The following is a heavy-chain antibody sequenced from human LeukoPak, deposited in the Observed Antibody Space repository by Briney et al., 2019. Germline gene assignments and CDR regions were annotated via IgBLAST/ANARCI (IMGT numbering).Heavy chain of an antibody. CDR3: ARNGEFLYYYGMDV. J-gene: IGHJ6*02. CDR2: TYTGGNS. V-gene: IGHV3-53*01. Sequence: PGGSLRLSCAASGFTVSSIHMVWVRQAPGKGLEWVSVTYTGGNSYYADSVKGRFIISRDISKNTLYLQMNSLRAEDTAVYYCARNGEFLYYYGMDVWGQGTTVTVSS. D-gene: IGHD3-10*01. CDR1: GFTVSSIH.